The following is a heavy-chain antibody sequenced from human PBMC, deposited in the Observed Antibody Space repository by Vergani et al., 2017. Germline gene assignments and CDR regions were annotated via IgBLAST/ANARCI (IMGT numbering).Heavy chain of an antibody. D-gene: IGHD3-10*01. J-gene: IGHJ4*02. V-gene: IGHV4-30-4*01. CDR3: ALGSEWFGELLDY. CDR1: GGSISSGDYY. Sequence: QVQLQESGPGLVKPSQTLSLTCTVSGGSISSGDYYWSWIRQPPGKGLEWIGYIYYSGSTYYNPSLKSRVTISVDKSKNQFSLKLSSVTAAATAVYYWALGSEWFGELLDYWGQGTLVTVSS. CDR2: IYYSGST.